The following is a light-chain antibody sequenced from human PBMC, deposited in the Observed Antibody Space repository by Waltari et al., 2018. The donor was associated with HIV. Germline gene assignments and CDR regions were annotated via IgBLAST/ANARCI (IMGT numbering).Light chain of an antibody. CDR1: SSDLGSYDL. J-gene: IGLJ1*01. CDR2: EVR. CDR3: CSYASGSTFV. V-gene: IGLV2-23*02. Sequence: QSALTQPASVSGSPGQSITISCTGTSSDLGSYDLVSWYQQHPGKAPQVMIYEVRKRPSGVSNRFSGSKSGNTASLIISGLQAEDEADYYCCSYASGSTFVFGTGTKVTVL.